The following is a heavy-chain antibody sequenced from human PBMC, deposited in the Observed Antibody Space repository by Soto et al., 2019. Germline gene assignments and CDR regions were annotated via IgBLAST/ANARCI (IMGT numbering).Heavy chain of an antibody. D-gene: IGHD1-26*01. V-gene: IGHV3-21*01. CDR1: GFTFSSYS. CDR2: ISSSSSYI. Sequence: EVQLVESGGGLVKPGGSLRLSCAASGFTFSSYSMNWVRQAPGKGLEWVSSISSSSSYIYYADSVKGRFTICRDNAKNSLYLQMNSLRAEDTAVYYCARGGSRRTPGNWFDPWGQGTLVTVST. J-gene: IGHJ5*02. CDR3: ARGGSRRTPGNWFDP.